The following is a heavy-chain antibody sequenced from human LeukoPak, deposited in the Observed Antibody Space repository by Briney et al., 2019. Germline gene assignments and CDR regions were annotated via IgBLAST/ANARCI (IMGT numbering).Heavy chain of an antibody. J-gene: IGHJ5*02. Sequence: PSETLSLTCTVSGGSISSYYWSWIRQPAGKGLEWIGRIYTSGSTNYNPSLKSRVTMSVDTSKNQFSLKLSSVTAADTAVYYCARSRGSGSYYNWFDPWGQGTLVTVSS. CDR3: ARSRGSGSYYNWFDP. D-gene: IGHD3-10*01. CDR2: IYTSGST. CDR1: GGSISSYY. V-gene: IGHV4-4*07.